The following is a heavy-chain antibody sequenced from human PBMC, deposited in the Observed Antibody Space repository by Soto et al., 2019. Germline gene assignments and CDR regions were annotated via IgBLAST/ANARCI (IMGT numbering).Heavy chain of an antibody. CDR3: ALGSSGYFPYYYYYGMDV. CDR1: GGSFSGYY. V-gene: IGHV4-34*01. CDR2: INHSGST. Sequence: SETLSLTCAVYGGSFSGYYWSWIRQPPGKGLEWIGEINHSGSTNYNPSLKSRVTISVDTSKNQFSLKLSSVTAADTAVYYCALGSSGYFPYYYYYGMDVWGQGTTVTSP. D-gene: IGHD3-22*01. J-gene: IGHJ6*02.